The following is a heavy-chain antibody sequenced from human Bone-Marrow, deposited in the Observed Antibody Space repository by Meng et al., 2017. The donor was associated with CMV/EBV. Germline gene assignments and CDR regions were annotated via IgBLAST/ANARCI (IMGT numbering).Heavy chain of an antibody. CDR1: GGSISSYY. V-gene: IGHV3-23*01. D-gene: IGHD2-15*01. CDR2: ISGSGGST. J-gene: IGHJ4*02. CDR3: AKLDTGWSVDY. Sequence: ETLSLTCTVSGGSISSYYWSWIRQPPGKGLEWVSAISGSGGSTYYADSVKGRFTISRDNSKNTLYLQMNSLRAEDTAVYYCAKLDTGWSVDYWGQGTLVTVSS.